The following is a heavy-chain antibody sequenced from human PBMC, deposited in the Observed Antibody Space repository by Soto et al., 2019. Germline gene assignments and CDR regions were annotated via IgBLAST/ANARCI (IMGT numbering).Heavy chain of an antibody. Sequence: PSETLSLTCTVSGGSISSGDYYWSWIRQPPGKGLEWIGYIYYSGSTYYNPSLKSRVTISVDTSKNQFSLKLSSVTAADTAVYYWARAGITILGASWFDPCGQRPLVPVSS. CDR3: ARAGITILGASWFDP. J-gene: IGHJ5*02. CDR1: GGSISSGDYY. D-gene: IGHD3-3*01. V-gene: IGHV4-30-4*01. CDR2: IYYSGST.